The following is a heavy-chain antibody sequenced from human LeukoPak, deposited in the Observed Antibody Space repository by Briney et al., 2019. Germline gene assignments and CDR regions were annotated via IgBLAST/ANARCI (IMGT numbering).Heavy chain of an antibody. Sequence: TSETLSLSCTVSGGSISGYYWNWIRQPPGKGLEWIGYVFYSGSTNYNPSLKSRVTISVDTSKNQFSLKLSSVTAADTAVYYCARDREGCFDLWGRGTLVTVSS. CDR2: VFYSGST. CDR1: GGSISGYY. D-gene: IGHD1-26*01. CDR3: ARDREGCFDL. J-gene: IGHJ2*01. V-gene: IGHV4-59*01.